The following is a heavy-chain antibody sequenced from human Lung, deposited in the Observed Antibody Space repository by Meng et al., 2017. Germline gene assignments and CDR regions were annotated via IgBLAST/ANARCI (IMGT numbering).Heavy chain of an antibody. V-gene: IGHV4-34*01. CDR3: ARGPTTMAHDFDY. CDR2: INHSGST. Sequence: QVQLQQWGAGLLTPSETLSLPGVVSGGSFSDYYWSWIRWPPGKGLEWIGEINHSGSTNYNPSLESRATISVDTSQNNLSLKLSSVTAADSAVYYCARGPTTMAHDFDYWGQGTLVTVSS. D-gene: IGHD4-11*01. J-gene: IGHJ4*02. CDR1: GGSFSDYY.